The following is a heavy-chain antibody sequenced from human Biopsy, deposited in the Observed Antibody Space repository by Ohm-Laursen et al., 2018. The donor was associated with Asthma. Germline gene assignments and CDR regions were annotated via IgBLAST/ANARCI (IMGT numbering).Heavy chain of an antibody. J-gene: IGHJ3*02. CDR2: ISYDGSNK. Sequence: SLRLSCAASGFTFSSYGMHWVRQAPGKGLEWVAVISYDGSNKYYADSVKGRFTISRDNSKNTLYLQMNSLRAEDTAVYYCARGNHHLDYGGNSGVFDIWGQGTMVTVSS. CDR3: ARGNHHLDYGGNSGVFDI. CDR1: GFTFSSYG. D-gene: IGHD4-23*01. V-gene: IGHV3-30*03.